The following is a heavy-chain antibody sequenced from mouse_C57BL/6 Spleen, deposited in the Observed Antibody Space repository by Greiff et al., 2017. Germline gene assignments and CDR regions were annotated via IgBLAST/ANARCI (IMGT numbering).Heavy chain of an antibody. D-gene: IGHD2-4*01. CDR1: GYTFTSYW. V-gene: IGHV1-64*01. CDR2: IHPNSGST. CDR3: AGEGIYDDRGGFDY. Sequence: QVQLQQPGAELVKPGASVKLSCKASGYTFTSYWMHWVKQRPGQGLEWIGMIHPNSGSTNYNEKFKSKATLTVDKSSSAAYMQLSNLTSVDSAVYECAGEGIYDDRGGFDYWGQGTLVTVSA. J-gene: IGHJ3*01.